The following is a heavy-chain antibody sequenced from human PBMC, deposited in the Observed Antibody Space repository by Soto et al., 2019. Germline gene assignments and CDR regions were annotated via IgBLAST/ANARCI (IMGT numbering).Heavy chain of an antibody. V-gene: IGHV1-69*01. CDR2: IKPNSDTT. D-gene: IGHD4-4*01. J-gene: IGHJ5*02. CDR1: GDTFGRFT. CDR3: ARDPSRVNKLIGVWFDP. Sequence: QIRLVQSGAEVEKPGSSVRVSCKASGDTFGRFTINWVRQAPGQGLEWMGGIKPNSDTTTYAQRFQRRVTFTADASTSTVYMELSGLRSEDMAMYYCARDPSRVNKLIGVWFDPWGQGTLVTVSS.